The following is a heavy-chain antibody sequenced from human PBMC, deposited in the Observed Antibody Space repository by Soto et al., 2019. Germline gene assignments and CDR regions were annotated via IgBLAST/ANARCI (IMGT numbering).Heavy chain of an antibody. V-gene: IGHV4-34*01. D-gene: IGHD5-12*01. CDR1: GGSFSGYI. CDR2: IYYSGST. J-gene: IGHJ4*02. Sequence: SETLSLTCDVYGGSFSGYIWTWISRTPGKGLEWIGSIYYSGSTNYNPSLKSRVTISVDTSKNQFSLKLSSLTAADTAVYYCARRQWLRIFDCWGQGTLVTVSS. CDR3: ARRQWLRIFDC.